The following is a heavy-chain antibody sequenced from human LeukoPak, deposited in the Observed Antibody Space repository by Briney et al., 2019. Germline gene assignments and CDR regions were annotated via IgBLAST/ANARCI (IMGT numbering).Heavy chain of an antibody. CDR1: GFSLTTNGVG. V-gene: IGHV2-5*02. CDR3: AHLYFYNSGGYSRAFDY. CDR2: IYWDDEK. J-gene: IGHJ4*02. D-gene: IGHD3-22*01. Sequence: SGPTLVKPTQTLTLTCTFSGFSLTTNGVGVGWIRQPPGKALEVLALIYWDDEKRYSPSLRTRLTITKDTSKSQVVLTLTNMDPVDTATYYCAHLYFYNSGGYSRAFDYWGQGTLVTVSS.